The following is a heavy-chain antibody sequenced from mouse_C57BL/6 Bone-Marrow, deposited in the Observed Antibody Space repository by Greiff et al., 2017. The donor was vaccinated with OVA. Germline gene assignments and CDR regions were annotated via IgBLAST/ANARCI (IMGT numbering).Heavy chain of an antibody. V-gene: IGHV1-81*01. J-gene: IGHJ1*03. Sequence: VQLQQSGAELARPGASVKLSCKASGYTFTSYGISWVKQRTGQGLEWIGEINPRSGNTYYNEKFKGKATLTADKSSSTAYMELRSLTSEDSAVYFCARPFYYGSSHWYFDVWGTGTTVTVSS. D-gene: IGHD1-1*01. CDR2: INPRSGNT. CDR3: ARPFYYGSSHWYFDV. CDR1: GYTFTSYG.